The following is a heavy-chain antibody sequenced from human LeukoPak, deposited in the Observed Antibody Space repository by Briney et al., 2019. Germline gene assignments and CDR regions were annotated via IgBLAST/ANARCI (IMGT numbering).Heavy chain of an antibody. D-gene: IGHD5-18*01. CDR2: ISGYNGNT. CDR1: GYTFTSYA. V-gene: IGHV1-18*01. J-gene: IGHJ6*02. Sequence: ASVTVSCKASGYTFTSYAISWVRQAPGQGLEWMGWISGYNGNTKYAQKVQGRVTMTTDTSTSTAYMELRNLRSDDTAVYYCARGYSYGSDYYYGMDVWGQGTTVTVSS. CDR3: ARGYSYGSDYYYGMDV.